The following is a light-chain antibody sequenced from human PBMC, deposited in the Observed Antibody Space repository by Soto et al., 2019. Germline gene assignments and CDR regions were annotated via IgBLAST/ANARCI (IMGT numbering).Light chain of an antibody. CDR2: SNY. V-gene: IGLV1-44*01. J-gene: IGLJ1*01. Sequence: QSVLTQPPSASGTPGQRVTISCSGSSSNIGTDTVSWYQQVPGTAPKLLIYSNYQRPSGVPDRFSGSKSGTSASLAISGLQSEDEDDYSCAAWDNSLNGYVFGTGTKVTVL. CDR3: AAWDNSLNGYV. CDR1: SSNIGTDT.